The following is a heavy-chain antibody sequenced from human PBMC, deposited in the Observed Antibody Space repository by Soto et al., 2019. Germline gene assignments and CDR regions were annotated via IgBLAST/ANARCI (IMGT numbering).Heavy chain of an antibody. D-gene: IGHD6-13*01. J-gene: IGHJ4*01. V-gene: IGHV3-23*01. Sequence: EVQLLESGGGLVQPGGSLRLSCTASGFTFSSHAMTWVRQAPGKGLEWVSGLSDSGGSIYYADSVKGRFTISRDNSMNTLYLQMKTLRAEDTAVYYCAKVSSSWYAGFFDLWGHGTLVTVSS. CDR2: LSDSGGSI. CDR3: AKVSSSWYAGFFDL. CDR1: GFTFSSHA.